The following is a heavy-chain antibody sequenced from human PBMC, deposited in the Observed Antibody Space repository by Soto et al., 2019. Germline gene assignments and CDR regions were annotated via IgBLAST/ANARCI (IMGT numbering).Heavy chain of an antibody. CDR1: GFSIASSFSGVG. D-gene: IGHD1-7*01. Sequence: SGPTLVKPTQPLTLTCTFSGFSIASSFSGVGVGWIRQPPGKALEWLALIYWDDDKRYSPSLETRLTISKGTSNNGVVLTMTNMDPVDTATYYCAHRLDMRYYWDYGDFDYWGQGILVTVSS. CDR3: AHRLDMRYYWDYGDFDY. J-gene: IGHJ4*02. CDR2: IYWDDDK. V-gene: IGHV2-5*02.